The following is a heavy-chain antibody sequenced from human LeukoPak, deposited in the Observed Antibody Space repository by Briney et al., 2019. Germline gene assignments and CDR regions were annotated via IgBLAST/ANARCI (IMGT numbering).Heavy chain of an antibody. J-gene: IGHJ4*02. CDR1: GFTFSSYS. V-gene: IGHV3-21*01. CDR2: ISSISSYI. CDR3: ARDFCSSTSCYAYFDY. Sequence: GGSLRLYCAASGFTFSSYSMNWVRQAQGKGLKWVSSISSISSYIYYADSVKGRFTISRDNAKNSLYLQMNSLRAEDTAVYYCARDFCSSTSCYAYFDYWGQGTLVTVSS. D-gene: IGHD2-2*01.